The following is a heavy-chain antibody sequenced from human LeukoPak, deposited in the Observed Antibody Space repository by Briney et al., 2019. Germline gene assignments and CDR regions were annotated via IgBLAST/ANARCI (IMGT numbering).Heavy chain of an antibody. J-gene: IGHJ6*03. CDR1: GYTFISYG. CDR3: ARLPGRSPLYYYYYMDV. Sequence: GASVKVSCKASGYTFISYGISWVRQAPGQGLEWMGWISGYNGNKKYAQNLQGRVTVTTDTSTSTAYMELRSLRAEDTALYYCARLPGRSPLYYYYYMDVWGKGTTVTVSS. CDR2: ISGYNGNK. V-gene: IGHV1-18*01.